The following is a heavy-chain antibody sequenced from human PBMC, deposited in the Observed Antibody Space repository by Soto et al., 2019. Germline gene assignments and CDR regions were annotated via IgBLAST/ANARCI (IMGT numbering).Heavy chain of an antibody. J-gene: IGHJ6*02. V-gene: IGHV3-30-3*01. CDR1: GFTFSSYA. Sequence: QVQLVESGGGVVQPGRSLRLSCAASGFTFSSYAMHWVRQAPGKGLEWVAVISYDGSNKYYADSVKGRFTISRDNSKNTLYLQMDSLRTEDTAVYYCARDRRYVTSTIDYYYYYGMDVWGQGTTVPVSS. CDR2: ISYDGSNK. CDR3: ARDRRYVTSTIDYYYYYGMDV. D-gene: IGHD2-2*01.